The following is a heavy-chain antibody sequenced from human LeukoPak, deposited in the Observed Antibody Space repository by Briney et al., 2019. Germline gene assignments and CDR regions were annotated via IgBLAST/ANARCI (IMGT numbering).Heavy chain of an antibody. CDR3: ARGKVVTMVRGVIITYFDY. V-gene: IGHV1-46*01. CDR1: GYSFTRYF. D-gene: IGHD3-10*01. CDR2: NIPSDGST. Sequence: GASVKVSCKASGYSFTRYFIHWVRQAPGQGLEWMGINIPSDGSTSYAQKFQGRVTMTRDTSTSTVYMELSSLRSEDTAVYSCARGKVVTMVRGVIITYFDYWGQGTLVTVSS. J-gene: IGHJ4*02.